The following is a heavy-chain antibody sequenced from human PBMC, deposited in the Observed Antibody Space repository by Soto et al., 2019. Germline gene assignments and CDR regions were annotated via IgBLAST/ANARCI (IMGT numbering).Heavy chain of an antibody. CDR2: INPNSGDT. CDR1: GNIFTDHY. V-gene: IGHV1-2*02. J-gene: IGHJ4*02. Sequence: QVQLVQSGTEMKKPGASVKVSCKASGNIFTDHYVHWLRQARGQGLEWMGWINPNSGDTNYAQKFRGRVTMTRDMSISLVYMELTRLTSDDTAVYFCARDITVSTMGFDYWGQGTLVTVSS. D-gene: IGHD4-17*01. CDR3: ARDITVSTMGFDY.